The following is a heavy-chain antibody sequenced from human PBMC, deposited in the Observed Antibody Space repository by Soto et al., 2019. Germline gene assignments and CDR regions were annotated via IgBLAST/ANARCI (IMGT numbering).Heavy chain of an antibody. Sequence: GGSLRLSCAASGFTVSSNYMSWVRQAPGKGLEWVPVIYSGGSTYYADSVKGRFTISRDNSKNTLYLQMNSLRAEDTAVYYCARELGASGLDYWGQGTLVTSPQ. J-gene: IGHJ4*02. CDR3: ARELGASGLDY. CDR1: GFTVSSNY. D-gene: IGHD7-27*01. CDR2: IYSGGST. V-gene: IGHV3-53*01.